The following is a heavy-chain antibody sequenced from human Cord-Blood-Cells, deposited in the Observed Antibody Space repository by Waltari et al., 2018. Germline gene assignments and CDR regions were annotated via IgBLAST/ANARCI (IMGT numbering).Heavy chain of an antibody. CDR2: IYPGDSDT. Sequence: EVQLVQSGAEVKKPGESLKISCKGSGYSFTSYCIGWVRQMPGKGLEWMAIIYPGDSDTRYSPSFQGQVTISADKYISTAYLQWSSLKASDTAMYYCARQVSSPNYGDLTHCDCWGQGTLVTVSS. CDR3: ARQVSSPNYGDLTHCDC. J-gene: IGHJ4*02. CDR1: GYSFTSYC. D-gene: IGHD4-17*01. V-gene: IGHV5-51*01.